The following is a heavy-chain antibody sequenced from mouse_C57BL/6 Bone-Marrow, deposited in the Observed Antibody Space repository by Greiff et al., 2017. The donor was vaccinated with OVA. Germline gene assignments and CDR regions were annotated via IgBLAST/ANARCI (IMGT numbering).Heavy chain of an antibody. Sequence: EVMLGEAGGSMLQPGDSLSLSCAASGFTFTNYYMSWVRQPPGKALEWLAFIRNKPNGSTTEYSASVKGRFTISRDNSQSILYLQMNALRAEDSATYYCARYKGRVAVDYFDYWGQGTALTVSS. V-gene: IGHV7-3*01. D-gene: IGHD1-1*01. CDR2: IRNKPNGSTT. CDR3: ARYKGRVAVDYFDY. CDR1: GFTFTNYY. J-gene: IGHJ2*01.